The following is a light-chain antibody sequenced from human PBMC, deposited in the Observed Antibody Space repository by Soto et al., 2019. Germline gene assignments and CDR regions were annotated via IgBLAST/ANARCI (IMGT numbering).Light chain of an antibody. V-gene: IGKV1-5*03. CDR3: QQYNGYLLT. CDR2: KAS. CDR1: PSVSSW. Sequence: DIQMTQSPSTLSASIGARVTITCRASPSVSSWLAWYQQKPGKAPRLLNYKASTLESVVPSRFSGSGSGSESTFTNSSLQPDYGANYYCQQYNGYLLTVGPGTTVYIK. J-gene: IGKJ3*01.